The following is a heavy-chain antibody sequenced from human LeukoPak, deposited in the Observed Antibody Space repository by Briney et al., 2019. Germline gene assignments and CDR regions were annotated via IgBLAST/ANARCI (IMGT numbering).Heavy chain of an antibody. V-gene: IGHV4-34*01. D-gene: IGHD3-9*01. J-gene: IGHJ6*02. CDR3: ARLSYDILTGYPSLRYYYYGMDV. CDR1: GGSFSGYY. Sequence: PSETLSLTCAVYGGSFSGYYWSWIRQPPGKGLEWIGEINHSGSTNYNPSLKSRVTISVDTSKNQFSLKLSSVTAADTAVYYCARLSYDILTGYPSLRYYYYGMDVWGQGTTVTVSS. CDR2: INHSGST.